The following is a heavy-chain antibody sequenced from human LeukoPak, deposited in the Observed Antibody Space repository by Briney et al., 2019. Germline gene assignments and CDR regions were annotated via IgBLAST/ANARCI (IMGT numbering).Heavy chain of an antibody. J-gene: IGHJ3*02. V-gene: IGHV1-2*04. D-gene: IGHD3-9*01. Sequence: ASVKVSCKASGYTFTGYYMHWVRQAPGQGLEWMGWINPNSGGTNYAQKFQGWVTTTRDTSISTAYMELSRLRSDDTAVYYCARGGELRYFDWLLSGAFDIWGQGTMVTVSS. CDR2: INPNSGGT. CDR3: ARGGELRYFDWLLSGAFDI. CDR1: GYTFTGYY.